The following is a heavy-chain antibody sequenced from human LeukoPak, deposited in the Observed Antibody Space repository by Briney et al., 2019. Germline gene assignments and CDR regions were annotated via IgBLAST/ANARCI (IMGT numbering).Heavy chain of an antibody. D-gene: IGHD3-10*01. CDR2: IYHSGST. J-gene: IGHJ5*02. Sequence: MPSEALSLTCAVSGYSISSGYYWGWIRQPPGKGLEWIGSIYHSGSTYYNPSLKSRVTISVDTSKNQFSLKLSSVTAADTAVYYCARVAQNYYGSGSYYNGFQNWFDPGAREPWSPSPQ. CDR1: GYSISSGYY. V-gene: IGHV4-38-2*01. CDR3: ARVAQNYYGSGSYYNGFQNWFDP.